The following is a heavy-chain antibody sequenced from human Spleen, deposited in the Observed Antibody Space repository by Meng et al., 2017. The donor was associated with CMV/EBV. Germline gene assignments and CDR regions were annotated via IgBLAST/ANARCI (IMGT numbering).Heavy chain of an antibody. Sequence: ASVKVSCKASGYTFSGYYMHWVRHAPGQGLDWMGWISPNNGATNYAQKFQGRLIMTRDTSISTAYMVLSSLRSDDTAVYYCVRDRDAGMASYYYYGMDVWGQGTTVTVSS. CDR2: ISPNNGAT. V-gene: IGHV1-2*02. D-gene: IGHD5-18*01. J-gene: IGHJ6*02. CDR3: VRDRDAGMASYYYYGMDV. CDR1: GYTFSGYY.